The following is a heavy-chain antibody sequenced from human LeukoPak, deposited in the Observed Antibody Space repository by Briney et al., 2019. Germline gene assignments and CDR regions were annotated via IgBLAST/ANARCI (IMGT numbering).Heavy chain of an antibody. J-gene: IGHJ4*02. Sequence: PSETLSLTCAVPTESIRSSFFWGWIRQPPGKGLEWIGEINHSGSTSYNPSLKSRVTISIDTSKNQFSLILSSVTAADTAVYYCARGLSDVYWGQGTLVTVSS. CDR3: ARGLSDVY. V-gene: IGHV4-34*01. CDR1: TESIRSSFF. CDR2: INHSGST.